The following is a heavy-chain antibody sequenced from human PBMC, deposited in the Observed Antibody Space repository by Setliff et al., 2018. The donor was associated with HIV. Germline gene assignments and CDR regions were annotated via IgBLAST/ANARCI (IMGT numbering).Heavy chain of an antibody. CDR3: ARFYGNYETDNWFDP. CDR1: GASFSDYY. V-gene: IGHV4-34*01. J-gene: IGHJ5*02. D-gene: IGHD3-3*01. CDR2: INHSGDT. Sequence: SETLSLTCAVYGASFSDYYWTWIRQSPGKGLEWIGEINHSGDTNYNPSLKSRVTLSVDLSKSQFSLNLTSVSAADTAVYYCARFYGNYETDNWFDPWGHGILVTVS.